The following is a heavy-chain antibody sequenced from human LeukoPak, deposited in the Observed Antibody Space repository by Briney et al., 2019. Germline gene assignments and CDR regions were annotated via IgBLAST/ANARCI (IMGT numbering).Heavy chain of an antibody. CDR1: GGSISSGDYY. J-gene: IGHJ6*02. CDR3: AREWVAYYYGMDV. D-gene: IGHD1-26*01. CDR2: IYYIGST. V-gene: IGHV4-30-4*01. Sequence: SETLSLTCTVSGGSISSGDYYWSWIRQPPGKGLEWIGYIYYIGSTYYNPSLKSRVTISVDTSKNQFSLKLSSVTAADTAVYYCAREWVAYYYGMDVWGQGTTVTVSS.